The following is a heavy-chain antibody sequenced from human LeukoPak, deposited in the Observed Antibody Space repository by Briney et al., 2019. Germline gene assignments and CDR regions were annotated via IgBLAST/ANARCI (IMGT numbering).Heavy chain of an antibody. V-gene: IGHV1-2*02. D-gene: IGHD2-2*01. CDR2: INPNSGDT. Sequence: GASVKVSCKASGYTFTAYYIHWLRQAPGQGLEWMGSINPNSGDTNYAQKFQGRVTMTRDTSIGTAYMELSRLTSDDTAVYYCARDIRYCSSTSCSVADYWGQGTLLTVSS. CDR1: GYTFTAYY. J-gene: IGHJ4*02. CDR3: ARDIRYCSSTSCSVADY.